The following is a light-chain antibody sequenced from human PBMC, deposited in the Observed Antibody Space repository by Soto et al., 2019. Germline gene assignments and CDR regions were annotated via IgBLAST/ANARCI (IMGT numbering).Light chain of an antibody. CDR3: HQTYSPPLT. V-gene: IGKV1-39*01. J-gene: IGKJ5*01. CDR2: GAT. Sequence: VHRPQSPSSLSASVGDRVTITCRSSQSISNYLNWYQQNPGKPPRVLIYGATNVQSGVPSRFSGSGSGTDFTLTISNLRPEDFATYYCHQTYSPPLTFGQGTRLEIK. CDR1: QSISNY.